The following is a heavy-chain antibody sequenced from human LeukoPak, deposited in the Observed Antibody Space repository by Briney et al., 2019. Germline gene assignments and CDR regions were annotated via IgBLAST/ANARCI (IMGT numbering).Heavy chain of an antibody. J-gene: IGHJ4*02. D-gene: IGHD1-26*01. CDR2: INHSGST. V-gene: IGHV4-34*01. CDR3: ARGTVREVEDY. Sequence: SETLSLTCAVYGGSFSGYYWSWIRQPPGKGLEWIGEINHSGSTNYNPSLKSRVTISVDKSKNQFSLKLSSVTAADTAVYYCARGTVREVEDYWGQGTLVTVSS. CDR1: GGSFSGYY.